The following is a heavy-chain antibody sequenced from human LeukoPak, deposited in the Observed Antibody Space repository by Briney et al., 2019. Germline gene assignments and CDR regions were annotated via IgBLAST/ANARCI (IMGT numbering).Heavy chain of an antibody. CDR3: AREKGYGDYGDAFDI. CDR2: ISSSGSTI. D-gene: IGHD4-17*01. V-gene: IGHV3-48*03. CDR1: GFTFGSYE. Sequence: GGSLRLSCAASGFTFGSYEMNWVRQAPGKGLEWVSYISSSGSTIYYADSVKGRFTISRDNAKNSLYLQMNSLRAEDTAVYYCAREKGYGDYGDAFDIWGQGTMVTVSS. J-gene: IGHJ3*02.